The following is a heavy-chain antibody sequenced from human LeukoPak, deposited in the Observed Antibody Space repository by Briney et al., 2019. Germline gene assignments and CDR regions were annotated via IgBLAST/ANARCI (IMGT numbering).Heavy chain of an antibody. Sequence: GGSLRLSCAASGFTVSSSYMSWVRQAPGKGLEWVSLIQTNENTYYADSVKGRFTISRDNSKNMVYLQMNNLRAEDTAVYYCAKDLHGNYGLDYWGQGILVTVSS. CDR1: GFTVSSSY. CDR3: AKDLHGNYGLDY. CDR2: IQTNENT. J-gene: IGHJ4*02. V-gene: IGHV3-53*01. D-gene: IGHD3-22*01.